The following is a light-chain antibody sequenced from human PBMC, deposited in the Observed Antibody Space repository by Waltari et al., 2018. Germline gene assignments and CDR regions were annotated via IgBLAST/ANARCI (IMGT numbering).Light chain of an antibody. Sequence: DIQLTQSPSFLSASVGDRVTITCRASQGISTYLAWYQQKPGKAPEVLIFAASSLQSGVPSRFSGRGSGTEFTLTISSLQPEDLATYYCQQLNSYPLTFGGGTKVEIK. V-gene: IGKV1-9*01. J-gene: IGKJ4*01. CDR1: QGISTY. CDR3: QQLNSYPLT. CDR2: AAS.